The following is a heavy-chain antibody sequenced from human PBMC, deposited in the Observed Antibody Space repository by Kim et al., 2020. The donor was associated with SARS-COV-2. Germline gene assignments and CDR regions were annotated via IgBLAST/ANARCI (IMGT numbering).Heavy chain of an antibody. CDR3: AKGPLLKLFGVASELGWFDP. CDR1: YA. J-gene: IGHJ5*02. CDR2: VSGTGGST. V-gene: IGHV3-23*01. Sequence: YAMSWVRQAPGKGLEWVSSVSGTGGSTHYADSVKGRFTISRDNSKSTLYLQMNSLRAEDAAVYYCAKGPLLKLFGVASELGWFDPWGQGTLAT. D-gene: IGHD3-3*01.